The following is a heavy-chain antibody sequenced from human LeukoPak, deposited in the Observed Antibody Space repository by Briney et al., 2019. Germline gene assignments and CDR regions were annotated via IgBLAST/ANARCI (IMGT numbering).Heavy chain of an antibody. Sequence: GASVKVSCKASGGTFSSYATSWVRQAPGQGLEWMGGIIPIFGTANYAQKFQGRVTITADESTSTAYMELSSLRSEDTAVYYCARARYSGYEGEFDYWGQGTLVTVSS. CDR1: GGTFSSYA. CDR2: IIPIFGTA. D-gene: IGHD5-12*01. CDR3: ARARYSGYEGEFDY. V-gene: IGHV1-69*13. J-gene: IGHJ4*02.